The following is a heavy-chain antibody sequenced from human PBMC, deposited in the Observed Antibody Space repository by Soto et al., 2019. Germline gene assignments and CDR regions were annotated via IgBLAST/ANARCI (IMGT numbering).Heavy chain of an antibody. CDR2: IKQDGGEK. CDR1: GFTFSSYW. V-gene: IGHV3-7*03. Sequence: VGSLRFSCAASGFTFSSYWMSWVRQAPGKGLEWVANIKQDGGEKYYVDSVKGRFTISRDNAKNSLYLQMNSLRAEDTAVYYCARDFALPPDYYYYGMDVWGQGTTVTVSS. J-gene: IGHJ6*02. CDR3: ARDFALPPDYYYYGMDV.